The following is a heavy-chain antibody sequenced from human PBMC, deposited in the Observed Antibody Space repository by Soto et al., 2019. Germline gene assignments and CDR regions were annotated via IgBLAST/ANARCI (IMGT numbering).Heavy chain of an antibody. D-gene: IGHD2-8*01. V-gene: IGHV4-59*01. J-gene: IGHJ4*02. Sequence: PPETLSLTCTVSGGSISNFYWSWIRQPPGKGLEWIGYISYSGNTNYNPSLKSRVSISVDTSKHQLSLNLTSVTAADTAVYYCARAPMVLSRSYFDSWGQGTPVTVSS. CDR2: ISYSGNT. CDR3: ARAPMVLSRSYFDS. CDR1: GGSISNFY.